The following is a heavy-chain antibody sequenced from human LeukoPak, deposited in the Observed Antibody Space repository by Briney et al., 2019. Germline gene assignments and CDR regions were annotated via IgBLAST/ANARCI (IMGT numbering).Heavy chain of an antibody. J-gene: IGHJ4*02. V-gene: IGHV3-11*05. CDR1: GFRFSGLY. D-gene: IGHD6-19*01. CDR2: ISSSIPYT. Sequence: GGSLILSFAASGFRFSGLYMSWIRPTPGKGLEGISSISSSIPYTPSSASVMCRFTISRDNSKNSLYLQMNSLRAEDTALYYCAREIAVVGSFDNWGRATPATVSS. CDR3: AREIAVVGSFDN.